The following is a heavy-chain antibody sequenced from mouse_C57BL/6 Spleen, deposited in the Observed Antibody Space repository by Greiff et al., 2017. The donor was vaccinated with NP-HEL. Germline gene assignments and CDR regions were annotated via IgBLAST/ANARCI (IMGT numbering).Heavy chain of an antibody. CDR2: IDPSDSET. Sequence: QVQLQQPGAELVRPGSSVKLSCKASGYTFTSYWMHWVKQRPIQGLEWIGNIDPSDSETHYNQKFKDKATLTVDKSSSTAYMQLSSLTSEDSAVYYCARAVVANWYFDVWGTGTTVTVSS. CDR3: ARAVVANWYFDV. J-gene: IGHJ1*03. V-gene: IGHV1-52*01. D-gene: IGHD1-1*01. CDR1: GYTFTSYW.